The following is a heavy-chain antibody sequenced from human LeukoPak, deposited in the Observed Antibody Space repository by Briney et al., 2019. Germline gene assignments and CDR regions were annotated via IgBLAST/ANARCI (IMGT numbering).Heavy chain of an antibody. D-gene: IGHD6-6*01. CDR2: ISSSSSYI. Sequence: TGGSLRLSCAASGFTFSSYSMNWVRQAPGKGLEWVSSISSSSSYIYYADSVKGRFTISRDNAKNSLYLQMNSLRAEDTAVYYCAREESSSSGYHFDYWGQGTLVTVSS. CDR1: GFTFSSYS. J-gene: IGHJ4*02. CDR3: AREESSSSGYHFDY. V-gene: IGHV3-21*01.